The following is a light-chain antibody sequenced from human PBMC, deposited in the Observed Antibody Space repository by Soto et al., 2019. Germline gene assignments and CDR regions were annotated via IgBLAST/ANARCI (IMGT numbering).Light chain of an antibody. Sequence: DIQMTQSPSSLSASVGDRVTITCRASQSISSYLNWYQQKPGKAPNLLIYAASSLQSVVPSRFSGSGSGTDFTLTISSLQPEDFATYYCQQIYSTRTFGQGTKV. CDR1: QSISSY. CDR3: QQIYSTRT. V-gene: IGKV1-39*01. CDR2: AAS. J-gene: IGKJ1*01.